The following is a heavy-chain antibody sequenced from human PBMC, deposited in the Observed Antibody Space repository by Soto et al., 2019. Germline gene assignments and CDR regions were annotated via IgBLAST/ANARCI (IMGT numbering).Heavy chain of an antibody. J-gene: IGHJ5*02. CDR3: ARGLSFIMTRGVTSDFDP. CDR1: GGSFSGYY. D-gene: IGHD3-10*01. V-gene: IGHV4-34*01. CDR2: INHSGST. Sequence: SETLSLTCAVYGGSFSGYYWSWIRQPPGKGLEWIGEINHSGSTNYNPSLKSRVTISVDTSKNQFSLRLSSVTAADTAVYYCARGLSFIMTRGVTSDFDPWGQGTLVTVSS.